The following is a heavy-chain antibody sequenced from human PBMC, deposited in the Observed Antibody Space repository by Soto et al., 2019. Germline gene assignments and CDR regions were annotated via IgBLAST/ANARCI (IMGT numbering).Heavy chain of an antibody. J-gene: IGHJ4*02. Sequence: SETLSLTCAVYGGSFSGYYWSWIRQPPGKGLEWIGEINHSGSTNYNPSLKSRVTISVDTSKNQFSLKLSSVTAADTAVYYCARGTATVLDYWGQGTLVTVSS. CDR3: ARGTATVLDY. D-gene: IGHD2-15*01. CDR2: INHSGST. V-gene: IGHV4-34*01. CDR1: GGSFSGYY.